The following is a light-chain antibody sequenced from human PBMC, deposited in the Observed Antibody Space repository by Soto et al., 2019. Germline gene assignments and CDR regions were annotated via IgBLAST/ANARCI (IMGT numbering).Light chain of an antibody. CDR2: GAS. CDR3: QQYNNWPWT. J-gene: IGKJ1*01. V-gene: IGKV3-15*01. CDR1: QSIRAT. Sequence: ETVMTQSPATLSVSPGGRATLSCRASQSIRATLAWYQQKPGQAPRLLIHGASTRATGFPARFSGSGSGTDFTLTISSLQSEDFAVYYCQQYNNWPWTFGQGTKVEIK.